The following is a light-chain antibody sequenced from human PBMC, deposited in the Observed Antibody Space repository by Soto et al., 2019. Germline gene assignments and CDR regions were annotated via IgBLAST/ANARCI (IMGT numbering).Light chain of an antibody. J-gene: IGKJ5*01. Sequence: EIVMTQSPATLSVSPGERATFSCWASESVSSNLAWYQQKPGQAPRLLIYDASPRATGIPARFSGSGSGTDFTLTISGLQSEDFAVYSCQQYHNWPITSGQGTRLE. CDR1: ESVSSN. CDR2: DAS. CDR3: QQYHNWPIT. V-gene: IGKV3D-15*01.